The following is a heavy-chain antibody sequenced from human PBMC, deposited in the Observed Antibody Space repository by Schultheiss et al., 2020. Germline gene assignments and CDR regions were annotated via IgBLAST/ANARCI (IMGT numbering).Heavy chain of an antibody. Sequence: AAVKVSCKASGYTFTGYYMHWVRQAPGQGLEWMGWINPNSGGTNYAQKFQGRVTMTRDTSISTAYMELSGLRSDDTAVYYCARGSSGRGYTPIDYWGTGTLVTVAS. CDR1: GYTFTGYY. J-gene: IGHJ4*02. CDR2: INPNSGGT. V-gene: IGHV1-2*02. CDR3: ARGSSGRGYTPIDY. D-gene: IGHD3-10*01.